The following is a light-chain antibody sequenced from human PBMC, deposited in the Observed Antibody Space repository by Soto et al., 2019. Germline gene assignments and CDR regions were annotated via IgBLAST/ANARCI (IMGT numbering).Light chain of an antibody. V-gene: IGKV3-15*01. Sequence: EIVLTQSPATLSVSPGERATRSCRASQSVSSNLAWYQQKPGQAPSLLIYGAYTRATGIPARFSGSGSGTEFTLTISSLLSDDFAVDYCQQYNSWPTCRQGTGVEIK. CDR1: QSVSSN. CDR2: GAY. J-gene: IGKJ1*01. CDR3: QQYNSWPT.